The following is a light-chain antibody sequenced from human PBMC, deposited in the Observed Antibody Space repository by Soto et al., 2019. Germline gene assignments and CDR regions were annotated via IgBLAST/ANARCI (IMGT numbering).Light chain of an antibody. CDR2: AAS. CDR1: QTISNY. CDR3: QQSYSTPRT. J-gene: IGKJ1*01. V-gene: IGKV1-39*01. Sequence: DIQMTQSPSSLSASVGDRVTITCRASQTISNYLNWYQQKPGKAPNLLIYAASTLQTGVPSRFSGGGSGTDFTLTISSLQPEDFATYYCQQSYSTPRTFGQGTKVEI.